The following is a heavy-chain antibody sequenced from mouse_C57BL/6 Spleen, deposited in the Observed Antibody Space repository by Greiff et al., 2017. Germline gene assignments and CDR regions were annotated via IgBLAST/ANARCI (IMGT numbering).Heavy chain of an antibody. CDR2: ISYDGSN. CDR1: GYSITSGYY. V-gene: IGHV3-6*01. D-gene: IGHD1-1*01. Sequence: EVQLQESGPGLVKPSQSLSLTCSVTGYSITSGYYWNWIRQFPGNKLEWMGYISYDGSNNYNPSLKNRISITRDTSKNQFFLKLNSVTTEDTATYYCARDSPPLYYGRPFDYWGQGTTLTVSS. CDR3: ARDSPPLYYGRPFDY. J-gene: IGHJ2*01.